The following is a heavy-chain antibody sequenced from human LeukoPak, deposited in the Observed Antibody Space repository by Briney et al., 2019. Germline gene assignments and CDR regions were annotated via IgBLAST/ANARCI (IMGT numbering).Heavy chain of an antibody. D-gene: IGHD2-15*01. CDR2: ISSSSSYI. Sequence: GGSLRLSCAASGFTFSSYWMSWVRQAPGKGLEWVSSISSSSSYIYYADSVKGRFTISRDNAKNSLYLQMNSLRAEDTAVYYCARVSGMVAASVSDYWGQGTLVTVSS. CDR3: ARVSGMVAASVSDY. V-gene: IGHV3-21*01. J-gene: IGHJ4*02. CDR1: GFTFSSYW.